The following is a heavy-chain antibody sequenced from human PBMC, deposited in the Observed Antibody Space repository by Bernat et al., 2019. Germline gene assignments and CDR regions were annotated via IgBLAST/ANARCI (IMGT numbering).Heavy chain of an antibody. CDR2: ISSSSSYI. Sequence: EVQLVESGGGLVKPGGSLRLSCAASGFTFSSYSMNWVRQAPGKGLEWVSSISSSSSYIYYADSVKGRFTFSRDNAKNSLYLQMNSLRAEDTAVYYCARRLSSSWDYWGQGTLVTVSS. J-gene: IGHJ4*02. V-gene: IGHV3-21*01. CDR3: ARRLSSSWDY. CDR1: GFTFSSYS. D-gene: IGHD6-13*01.